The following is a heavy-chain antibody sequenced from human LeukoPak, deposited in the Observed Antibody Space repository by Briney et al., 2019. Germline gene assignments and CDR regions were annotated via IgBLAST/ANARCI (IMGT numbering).Heavy chain of an antibody. V-gene: IGHV1-69*05. CDR1: GGGFTSYG. Sequence: VASVKLSCKGAGGGFTSYGSSWVRQAPGQGVEWGGGIIPIFGTGNYAQKFQGRDTITTYESRSTDYMDLSSLRSEDTAVYYCARVNRTPGYSSSWSPFDHWGQGTLVTVSS. J-gene: IGHJ4*02. CDR2: IIPIFGTG. D-gene: IGHD6-13*01. CDR3: ARVNRTPGYSSSWSPFDH.